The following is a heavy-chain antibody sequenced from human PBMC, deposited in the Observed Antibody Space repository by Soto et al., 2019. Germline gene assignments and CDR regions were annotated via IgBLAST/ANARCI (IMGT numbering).Heavy chain of an antibody. Sequence: SETLSLTCTVSGGSISSYYWSWIRQPPGKGLEWIGYIYYSGSTNYNPSLKSRVTISVDTSKNQFSLKLSSVTAADTAVYYCARERRYSGFDYWGQGTLVTVSS. V-gene: IGHV4-59*01. CDR2: IYYSGST. CDR1: GGSISSYY. CDR3: ARERRYSGFDY. D-gene: IGHD2-15*01. J-gene: IGHJ4*02.